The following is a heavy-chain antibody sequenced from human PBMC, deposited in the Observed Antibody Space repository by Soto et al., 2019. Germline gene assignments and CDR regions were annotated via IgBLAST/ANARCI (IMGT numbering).Heavy chain of an antibody. D-gene: IGHD5-12*01. V-gene: IGHV4-39*01. J-gene: IGHJ4*02. Sequence: SETLSLTCTVSGGSISSSSYYWGWIRQPPGKGLEWIGSIYYSGSTYYNPSLKSRVTISVDTSKNQFSLKLSSVTAADTAVYYCARHQDQMATLIFGYWGQGTLVTVSS. CDR3: ARHQDQMATLIFGY. CDR1: GGSISSSSYY. CDR2: IYYSGST.